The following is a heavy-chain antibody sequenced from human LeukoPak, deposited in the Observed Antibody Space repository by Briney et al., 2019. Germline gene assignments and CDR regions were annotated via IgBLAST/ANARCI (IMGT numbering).Heavy chain of an antibody. Sequence: GGSLRLPCAASGFTFSSYGMHWVRQAPGKGLGWVAYIRYDGSNKYFADSVQGRFTISRDNSKNTLYLQMNSLRAEDTAVYYCARDRAAMGPTSFDYWGQGTLVTVSS. D-gene: IGHD5-18*01. CDR3: ARDRAAMGPTSFDY. J-gene: IGHJ4*02. V-gene: IGHV3-30*02. CDR2: IRYDGSNK. CDR1: GFTFSSYG.